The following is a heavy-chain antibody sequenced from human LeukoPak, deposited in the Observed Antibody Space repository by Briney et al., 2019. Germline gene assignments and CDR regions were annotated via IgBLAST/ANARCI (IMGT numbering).Heavy chain of an antibody. J-gene: IGHJ4*02. D-gene: IGHD3-10*01. V-gene: IGHV3-11*01. CDR2: IWSSTI. Sequence: KTGGSLRLSCAASGFSFSDYYMSWNRPAPGKGLEWVSYIWSSTISYTDSVKGRFTISRDNAKNSLYLQMNSLRAEDTAVYYCARGGRRTFDNWGQGSLVTVSS. CDR1: GFSFSDYY. CDR3: ARGGRRTFDN.